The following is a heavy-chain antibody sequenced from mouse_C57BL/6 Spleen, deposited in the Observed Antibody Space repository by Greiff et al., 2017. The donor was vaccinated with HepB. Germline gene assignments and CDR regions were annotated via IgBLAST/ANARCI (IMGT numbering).Heavy chain of an antibody. CDR1: GFTFSDYG. CDR3: ARGYFDV. V-gene: IGHV5-15*01. CDR2: ISNLAYSI. J-gene: IGHJ1*03. Sequence: EVKVVESGGGLVQPGGSLKLSCAASGFTFSDYGMAWVRQAQRKGPEWVAFISNLAYSIYYADTVTGRFTISRENAKNTLYLEMSSLRSEDTAMYYCARGYFDVWGTGTTVTVSS.